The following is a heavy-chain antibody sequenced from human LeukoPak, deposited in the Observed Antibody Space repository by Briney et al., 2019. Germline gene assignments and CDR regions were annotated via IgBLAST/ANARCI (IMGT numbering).Heavy chain of an antibody. D-gene: IGHD5-24*01. CDR1: GVTFSTYS. CDR3: AKRGMTTITAGFAY. Sequence: GGTLTLSCAASGVTFSTYSMSWVRQPPGKGLEWVSAISDSGGTTYYPYSMKGLFTIFRDNSKNTLYLQMSRLGAEDTAVYYCAKRGMTTITAGFAYWGQGTLVTVSS. J-gene: IGHJ4*02. CDR2: ISDSGGTT. V-gene: IGHV3-23*01.